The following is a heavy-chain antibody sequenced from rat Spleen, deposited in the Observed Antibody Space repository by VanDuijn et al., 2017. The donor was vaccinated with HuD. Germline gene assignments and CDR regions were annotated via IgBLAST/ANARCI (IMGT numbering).Heavy chain of an antibody. CDR1: GFSLTDYS. V-gene: IGHV2-19*01. D-gene: IGHD4-4*01. CDR3: IRDRGNSGPFDY. J-gene: IGHJ2*01. Sequence: QVQLMESGPGLVQPSQTLSLTCTVSGFSLTDYSVYWVRQPPGKGLEWMGRIQSGGNTDYNSALKSRLSISRDTSKNQVFLKMNSLQTDDTGPYYCIRDRGNSGPFDYWGQGVMVTVSS. CDR2: IQSGGNT.